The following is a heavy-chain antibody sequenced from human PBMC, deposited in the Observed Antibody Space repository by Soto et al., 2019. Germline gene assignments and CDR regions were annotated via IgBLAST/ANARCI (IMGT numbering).Heavy chain of an antibody. V-gene: IGHV2-5*01. CDR1: GFSLSTSGVG. CDR2: IYWNDDK. D-gene: IGHD3-3*01. J-gene: IGHJ4*02. Sequence: ASGPTLVNPTQTLTLTCTFSGFSLSTSGVGVGWIRQPPGKALEWLALIYWNDDKRYSPSLKSRLTITKDTSKNQVVLTMTNMDPVDTATYYCAHRDDFWSGYYTDYFDYWGQGTLVTVSS. CDR3: AHRDDFWSGYYTDYFDY.